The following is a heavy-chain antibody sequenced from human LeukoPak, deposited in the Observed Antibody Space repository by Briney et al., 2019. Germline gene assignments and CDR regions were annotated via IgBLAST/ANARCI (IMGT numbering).Heavy chain of an antibody. CDR1: GGSISSSSYY. CDR2: IYYSGST. V-gene: IGHV4-61*05. CDR3: ARVTRSGSYYYYYGMDV. Sequence: PSETLSLTCTVSGGSISSSSYYWGWIRQPPGKGLEWIGYIYYSGSTNYNPSLKSRVTISVDTSKNQFSLKLSSVTAADTAVYYCARVTRSGSYYYYYGMDVWGQGTTVTVSS. J-gene: IGHJ6*02. D-gene: IGHD1-26*01.